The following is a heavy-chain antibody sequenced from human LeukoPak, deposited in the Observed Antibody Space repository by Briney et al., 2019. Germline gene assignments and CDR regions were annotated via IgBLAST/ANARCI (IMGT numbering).Heavy chain of an antibody. D-gene: IGHD6-19*01. CDR3: AKDMGYSSGWYRFDY. J-gene: IGHJ4*02. V-gene: IGHV3-9*01. Sequence: PGGSLRLSCAASGFTFDDYAMHWVRQAPGKGLEWVSGISWNSGNIGYADFVKGRFTISRDNAKNSLYLQMNSLRAEDTALYYCAKDMGYSSGWYRFDYWGQGTLVTVSS. CDR1: GFTFDDYA. CDR2: ISWNSGNI.